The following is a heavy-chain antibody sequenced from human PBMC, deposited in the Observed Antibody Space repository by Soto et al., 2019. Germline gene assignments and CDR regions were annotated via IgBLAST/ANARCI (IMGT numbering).Heavy chain of an antibody. CDR1: GFTFSSYW. CDR2: IKQDGSEK. CDR3: ARDPTRGSSSWYIWYYYGMDV. V-gene: IGHV3-7*03. Sequence: GGSLRLSCAACGFTFSSYWMSWVRQAPGKGLEWVANIKQDGSEKYYVDSVKGRFTISRDNAKNSLYLQMNSLRAEDTAVYYCARDPTRGSSSWYIWYYYGMDVWGQGTTVTVSS. J-gene: IGHJ6*02. D-gene: IGHD6-13*01.